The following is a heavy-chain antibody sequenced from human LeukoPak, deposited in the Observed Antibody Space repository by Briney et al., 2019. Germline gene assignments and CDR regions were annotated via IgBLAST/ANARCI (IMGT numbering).Heavy chain of an antibody. CDR3: ARLGGIGGC. CDR2: ISSSSSSYI. V-gene: IGHV3-21*03. D-gene: IGHD3-16*01. CDR1: GFTFSSYT. Sequence: GGSLRLSCAPSGFTFSSYTMNWVRQAPGEGLECVSSISSSSSSYIYYADSVKGRFTISRDNAKNSLYLQMNSLRAEDTAVYYCARLGGIGGCWGQGTLVTVSS. J-gene: IGHJ4*02.